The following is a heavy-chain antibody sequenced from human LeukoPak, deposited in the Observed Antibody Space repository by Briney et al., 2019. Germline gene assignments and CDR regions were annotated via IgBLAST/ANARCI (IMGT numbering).Heavy chain of an antibody. CDR2: IYTSGST. V-gene: IGHV4-61*02. D-gene: IGHD5-18*01. CDR3: ARGRGYSYAFDP. J-gene: IGHJ5*02. Sequence: SETLSLTCTVSGGSISSGSYYWSWIRQPAGKGLEWIGRIYTSGSTNYNPSLKSRVTISVDTSKNQFSLRLSSVTVADTAVYYCARGRGYSYAFDPWGQGTLVTVSS. CDR1: GGSISSGSYY.